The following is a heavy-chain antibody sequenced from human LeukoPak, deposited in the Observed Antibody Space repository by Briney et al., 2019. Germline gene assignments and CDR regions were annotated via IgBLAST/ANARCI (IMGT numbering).Heavy chain of an antibody. Sequence: GGSLRLSCAASGFTFGNYAMSWVRQAPGKGLEWVSAMSGSGDITDYADSVKGRFTISRDNSKNTLNLQMNSLTAEDTAVYYCAKIGAGVDYWGQGALVIVSS. CDR1: GFTFGNYA. V-gene: IGHV3-23*01. D-gene: IGHD3-16*01. CDR2: MSGSGDIT. J-gene: IGHJ4*02. CDR3: AKIGAGVDY.